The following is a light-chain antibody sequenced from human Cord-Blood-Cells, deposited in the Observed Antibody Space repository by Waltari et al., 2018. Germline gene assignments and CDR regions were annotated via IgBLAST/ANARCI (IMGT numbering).Light chain of an antibody. CDR3: QQYGSSPPLT. J-gene: IGKJ4*01. Sequence: EIVLTQSPGTLSLSPGDRATLSTTASQSVSSSYLAWYQQNPGQATRLLIYGASSMATGIPDRFSGSGSGTDFTLTISRLEPEDFAVYYCQQYGSSPPLTFGGGTKVEIK. CDR2: GAS. CDR1: QSVSSSY. V-gene: IGKV3-20*01.